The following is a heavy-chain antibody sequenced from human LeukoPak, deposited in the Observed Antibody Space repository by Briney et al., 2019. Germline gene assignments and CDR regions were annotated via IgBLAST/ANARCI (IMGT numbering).Heavy chain of an antibody. CDR1: VFTFINAW. Sequence: VGALRLSCASSVFTFINAWMSGVRQAPGKGLEGVGRIKSKTGGWTTDYASPVKGRFTISRDDSKNTLYLQSNSLKTEDTAVYYCTTVPNIYSRSWMYYFDYWGQGTLVTVSS. J-gene: IGHJ4*02. CDR3: TTVPNIYSRSWMYYFDY. D-gene: IGHD6-13*01. V-gene: IGHV3-15*01. CDR2: IKSKTGGWTT.